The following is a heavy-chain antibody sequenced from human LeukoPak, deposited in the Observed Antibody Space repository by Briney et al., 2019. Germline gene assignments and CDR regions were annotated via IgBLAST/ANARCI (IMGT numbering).Heavy chain of an antibody. J-gene: IGHJ5*02. D-gene: IGHD6-13*01. CDR3: ARGGIVAAGTSRFDT. CDR2: IYHSGTT. Sequence: SETLSLTCAVSGGSISNINWWSWVRQPPGKGLEWIGEIYHSGTTNYNPSLKSRVTISVDKSKNQFSLNLSSVTAADTAVYYCARGGIVAAGTSRFDTWGQGTLVTVSS. V-gene: IGHV4-4*02. CDR1: GGSISNINW.